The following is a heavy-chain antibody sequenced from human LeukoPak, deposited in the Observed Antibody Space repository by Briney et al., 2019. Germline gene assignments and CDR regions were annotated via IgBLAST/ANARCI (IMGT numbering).Heavy chain of an antibody. V-gene: IGHV3-48*04. CDR1: GVTFSNYW. CDR2: ISSSSSTI. J-gene: IGHJ4*02. CDR3: ARSLPTSDY. Sequence: PGGSLRLSCVASGVTFSNYWMSWVRQAPGKGLEWVSYISSSSSTIYYADSVKGRFTISRDNAKNSLYLQMNSLRAEDTAVYYCARSLPTSDYWGQGTLVTVSS.